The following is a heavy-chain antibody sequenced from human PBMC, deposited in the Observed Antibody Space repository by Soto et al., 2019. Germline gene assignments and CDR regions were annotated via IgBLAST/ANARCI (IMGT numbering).Heavy chain of an antibody. V-gene: IGHV3-30-3*01. J-gene: IGHJ4*02. Sequence: GGSLRLSCAASGFTFSSYAMHWVRQAPGKGLEWVAVISYDGSNKYYADSVKGRFTISRDNSKNTLYLQMNSLRAEDTAVYYCARGSSYYDSSGYYYFWGQGTLVTVSS. CDR2: ISYDGSNK. D-gene: IGHD3-22*01. CDR1: GFTFSSYA. CDR3: ARGSSYYDSSGYYYF.